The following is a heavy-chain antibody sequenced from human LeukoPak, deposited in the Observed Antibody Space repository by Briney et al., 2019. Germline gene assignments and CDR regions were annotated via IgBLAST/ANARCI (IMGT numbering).Heavy chain of an antibody. D-gene: IGHD6-19*01. CDR1: GFSFSSYS. Sequence: GGSLRLSCAASGFSFSSYSMNWVRQAPGKGLEWVSYISSSGSTIYYADSVKGRFTISRDNAKNSLYLQMNSLRAEDTALYYCAKGPRGSSGWSDYWGQGTLVTVSS. CDR2: ISSSGSTI. V-gene: IGHV3-48*04. J-gene: IGHJ4*02. CDR3: AKGPRGSSGWSDY.